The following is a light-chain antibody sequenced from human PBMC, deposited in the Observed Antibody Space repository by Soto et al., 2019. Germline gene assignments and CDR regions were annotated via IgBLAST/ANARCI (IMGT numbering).Light chain of an antibody. CDR1: QSVSSY. V-gene: IGKV3-11*01. Sequence: EIVLTQSPATLSLSPGERATLSCRASQSVSSYLAWYQQKPGQAPRLLIYDSSNRATGIPARFSGSGSATHFTLTISSLEPEDFAVYYCQQRSNWPITFGQGTRLEIK. CDR2: DSS. J-gene: IGKJ5*01. CDR3: QQRSNWPIT.